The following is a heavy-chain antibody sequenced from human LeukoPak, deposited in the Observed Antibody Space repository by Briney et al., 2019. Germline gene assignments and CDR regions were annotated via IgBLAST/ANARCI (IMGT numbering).Heavy chain of an antibody. D-gene: IGHD6-19*01. V-gene: IGHV4-59*08. Sequence: PSETLSLTCTVSGGSITSYYWSWIRQPPGKGQEWIGHIFYSGSTKYNPSLKSRVTISVDTSKNQFSLKLSSVTAADTAVYYCATRSSSLFYFDYWGQGTLVTVSS. CDR1: GGSITSYY. J-gene: IGHJ4*02. CDR3: ATRSSSLFYFDY. CDR2: IFYSGST.